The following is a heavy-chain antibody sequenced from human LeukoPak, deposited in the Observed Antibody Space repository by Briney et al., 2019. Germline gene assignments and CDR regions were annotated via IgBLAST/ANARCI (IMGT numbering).Heavy chain of an antibody. CDR3: ARINSGYDLTSSWYPSWFDP. Sequence: PSETLSLTCTVSGDSISGYYWSWIRQPPGKGLEWIGYIHYSGTTNYNPSLKSRVTISVDTSKNQFSLKLRFVTAADTAMYYCARINSGYDLTSSWYPSWFDPWGQGALVTVSS. D-gene: IGHD6-13*01. CDR2: IHYSGTT. CDR1: GDSISGYY. J-gene: IGHJ5*02. V-gene: IGHV4-59*01.